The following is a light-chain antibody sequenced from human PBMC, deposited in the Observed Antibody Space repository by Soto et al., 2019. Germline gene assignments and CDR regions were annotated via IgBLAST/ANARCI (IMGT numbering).Light chain of an antibody. J-gene: IGKJ1*01. Sequence: QMTQSPSTLSASVGDRVTITCRASQSISSWLAWYQQKPGKAPNLLIYDASTLESGVPSRFSGSGSGTEFTLTISSLQPDDFATYYCQEYKSYSGITFGQGTKVDIK. CDR1: QSISSW. V-gene: IGKV1-5*01. CDR3: QEYKSYSGIT. CDR2: DAS.